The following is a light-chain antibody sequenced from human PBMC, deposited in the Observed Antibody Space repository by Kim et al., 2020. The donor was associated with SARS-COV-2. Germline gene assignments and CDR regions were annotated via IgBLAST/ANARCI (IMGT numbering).Light chain of an antibody. J-gene: IGKJ4*02. CDR1: QAISIY. CDR2: AAS. Sequence: DIQMTQSPSSLSASVGDRVTITCRASQAISIYLHWYQQKPGKAPRLLIFAASNLQSGVPSRFSGSGSGTEFTLTISSLQPEDSGTYYCQQSYRALPVTFGGGTKVEI. V-gene: IGKV1-39*01. CDR3: QQSYRALPVT.